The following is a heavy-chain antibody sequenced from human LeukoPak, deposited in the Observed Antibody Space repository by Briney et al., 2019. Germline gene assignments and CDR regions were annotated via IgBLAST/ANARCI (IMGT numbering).Heavy chain of an antibody. CDR1: GFTFSDYY. D-gene: IGHD3-9*01. J-gene: IGHJ6*02. CDR2: ISSSGSTI. V-gene: IGHV3-11*01. Sequence: GGSLRLSCAASGFTFSDYYMSWIRQAPGKGLEWVSYISSSGSTIYYADSVKGRFTISRDNAKNSLYLQMNSLRAEDTAVYYCARGRYFDWLYTKYGMDVWGQGTTVTVSS. CDR3: ARGRYFDWLYTKYGMDV.